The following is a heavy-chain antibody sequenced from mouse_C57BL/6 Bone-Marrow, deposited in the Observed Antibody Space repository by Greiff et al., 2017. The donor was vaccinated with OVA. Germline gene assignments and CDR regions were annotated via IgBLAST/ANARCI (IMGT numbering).Heavy chain of an antibody. CDR3: AARAITTVVARDY. D-gene: IGHD1-1*01. Sequence: EVKVVESGPELVKPGASVKISCKASGYSFTGYYMNWVKQSPEKSLEWIGEINPSTGGTTYNQKFKAKATLTVDKSSSTAYMQLKSLTSEDSAVYYCAARAITTVVARDYWGQGTTLTVSS. CDR1: GYSFTGYY. J-gene: IGHJ2*01. V-gene: IGHV1-42*01. CDR2: INPSTGGT.